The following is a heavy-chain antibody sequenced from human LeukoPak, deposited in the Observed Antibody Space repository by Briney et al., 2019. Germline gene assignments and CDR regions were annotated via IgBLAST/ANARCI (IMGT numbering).Heavy chain of an antibody. V-gene: IGHV4-39*01. J-gene: IGHJ5*02. Sequence: SETLSLTCTVSGGSINSSSYYWGWIRQPPGKGLEWIGSIYYSGSTYYSPSLKSRVTISVDTSKNQFSLKLSSVTAADTAVYYCARGDYYGSNWFDPWGQGTLVTVSS. CDR1: GGSINSSSYY. CDR2: IYYSGST. D-gene: IGHD3-10*01. CDR3: ARGDYYGSNWFDP.